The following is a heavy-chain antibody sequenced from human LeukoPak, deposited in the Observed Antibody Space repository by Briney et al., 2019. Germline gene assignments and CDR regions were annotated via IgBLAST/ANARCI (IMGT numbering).Heavy chain of an antibody. CDR1: GGSISSNNW. J-gene: IGHJ4*02. CDR2: IYHSGST. Sequence: SETLSLTCAVSGGSISSNNWWSWVRQPPGKGLEWIGEIYHSGSTNYNPSLKSRVTISVDKSKNQFSLKLSSVTAADTAVYYCARYSYGRGTFDYLGQGTLVTVSS. V-gene: IGHV4-4*02. D-gene: IGHD5-18*01. CDR3: ARYSYGRGTFDY.